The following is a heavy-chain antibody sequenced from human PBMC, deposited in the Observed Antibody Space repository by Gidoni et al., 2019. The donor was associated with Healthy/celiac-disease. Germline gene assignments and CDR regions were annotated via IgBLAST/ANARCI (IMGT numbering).Heavy chain of an antibody. Sequence: EVQLVQSGAVVKKPGASLNISCKGSGYSFTSYWIGWVRQMPGKGLEWMGSIYPGDSYTRDSPSFQGQVTISADKSISTAYLQWSSLKASDTAMYYCARTGVEMATIKGAFDIWGQGTMVTVSS. CDR1: GYSFTSYW. V-gene: IGHV5-51*01. J-gene: IGHJ3*02. CDR2: IYPGDSYT. D-gene: IGHD5-12*01. CDR3: ARTGVEMATIKGAFDI.